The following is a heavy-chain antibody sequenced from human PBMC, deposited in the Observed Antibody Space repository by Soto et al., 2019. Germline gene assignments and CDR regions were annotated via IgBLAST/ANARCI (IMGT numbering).Heavy chain of an antibody. V-gene: IGHV3-48*03. CDR2: ISSSGSTI. CDR1: GFTFSSYE. CDR3: ARDSSGEWYSPRYGMDV. D-gene: IGHD6-13*01. Sequence: GGSLRLSCAASGFTFSSYEMNWVRKSPGKALELVSYISSSGSTIYYAATVKGRFTISRDNAKNSLYLQMNSLRAEDTAVYYCARDSSGEWYSPRYGMDVWGQGTTVTVSS. J-gene: IGHJ6*02.